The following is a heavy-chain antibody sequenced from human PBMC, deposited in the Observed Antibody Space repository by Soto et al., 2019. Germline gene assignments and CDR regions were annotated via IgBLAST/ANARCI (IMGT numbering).Heavy chain of an antibody. Sequence: GGSLRLSCAASGFTFSDYYMSWIRQGPGKELEWVSYISSSGDVIYYADSVKGRFTISRDNAKNSLSLQMNSLRAEDTAVYYCASATIAAPNYYMDVWGKGTTVTVSS. D-gene: IGHD6-13*01. CDR3: ASATIAAPNYYMDV. CDR2: ISSSGDVI. V-gene: IGHV3-11*01. J-gene: IGHJ6*03. CDR1: GFTFSDYY.